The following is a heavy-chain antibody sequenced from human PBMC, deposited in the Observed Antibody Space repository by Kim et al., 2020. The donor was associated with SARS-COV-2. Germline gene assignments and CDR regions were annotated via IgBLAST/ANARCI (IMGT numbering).Heavy chain of an antibody. V-gene: IGHV4-59*01. CDR3: ARDDSSSWNYFDY. Sequence: YTPTLKSRVTISVDTSKNQFSLKLSSVTAADTAVYYCARDDSSSWNYFDYWGQGTLVTVSS. J-gene: IGHJ4*02. D-gene: IGHD6-13*01.